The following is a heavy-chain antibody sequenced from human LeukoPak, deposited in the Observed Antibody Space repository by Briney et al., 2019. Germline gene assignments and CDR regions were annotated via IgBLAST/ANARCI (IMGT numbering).Heavy chain of an antibody. CDR1: GFTFSSYE. D-gene: IGHD1-26*01. CDR3: ARGASGSYELWFDP. V-gene: IGHV3-48*03. J-gene: IGHJ5*02. CDR2: ISSSGSTI. Sequence: PGGSLRLSCAASGFTFSSYEMNWVRQAPGKGLEWVSYISSSGSTIYYADSVKGRFTISRDNAKNSLYLQMNSLRAEVTAVYYCARGASGSYELWFDPWGQGTLVTVSS.